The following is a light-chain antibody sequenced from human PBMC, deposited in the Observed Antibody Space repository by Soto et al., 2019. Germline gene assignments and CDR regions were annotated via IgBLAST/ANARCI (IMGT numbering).Light chain of an antibody. CDR3: TSYTSSSTLDV. J-gene: IGLJ1*01. CDR2: EVS. V-gene: IGLV2-14*01. Sequence: QPASVSGSPGQSITISCTGTSSDVGGYNYVSWYQQHPGKAPKLMIYEVSNRPLGVSNRFSGSKSGNTASLTISGLQAEDEADYYCTSYTSSSTLDVFGTGTKLTVL. CDR1: SSDVGGYNY.